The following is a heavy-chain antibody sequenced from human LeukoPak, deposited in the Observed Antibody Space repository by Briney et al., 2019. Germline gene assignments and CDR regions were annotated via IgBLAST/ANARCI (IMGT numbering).Heavy chain of an antibody. CDR1: GGSISSGGYS. V-gene: IGHV4-30-2*01. D-gene: IGHD3-22*01. Sequence: SQTLSLTCPVSGGSISSGGYSWSWIRQPPGKGLEWIGYIYHSGSTYYNPSLKSRVTISVDRSKNQFSLKLSSVTAADTAVYYCARGGNYYDSSGYRTDAFDIWGQGTMVTVSS. J-gene: IGHJ3*02. CDR2: IYHSGST. CDR3: ARGGNYYDSSGYRTDAFDI.